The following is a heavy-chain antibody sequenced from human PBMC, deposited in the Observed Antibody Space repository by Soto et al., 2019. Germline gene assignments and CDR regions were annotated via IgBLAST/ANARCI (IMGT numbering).Heavy chain of an antibody. CDR2: IYYSGST. D-gene: IGHD3-10*01. J-gene: IGHJ6*02. Sequence: QLQLQESGPGLVKPSETLSLTCTVSGGSISSSSYYWGWIRQPPGKGLEWIGSIYYSGSTYYNPSLKSRVPIAVDTSKNQFSLKLSSVTAADTAVYYCARHEGDYYGSGSSWYYYYGMDVWGQGTTVTVSS. CDR1: GGSISSSSYY. V-gene: IGHV4-39*01. CDR3: ARHEGDYYGSGSSWYYYYGMDV.